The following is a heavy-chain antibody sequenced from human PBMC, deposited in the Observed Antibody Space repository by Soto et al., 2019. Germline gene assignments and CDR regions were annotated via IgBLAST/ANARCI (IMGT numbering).Heavy chain of an antibody. J-gene: IGHJ4*01. V-gene: IGHV3-11*06. Sequence: GGSLRLSCAASGFTFTDYYVSWLRQAPGKGLEWLAYISVASTYTNYADSVKGRFTISRDNTKRSVYLQMNSLRAEDTAVYYCPRDLEVGAHLYFFDYWGHGTPVTVSS. CDR2: ISVASTYT. CDR1: GFTFTDYY. D-gene: IGHD1-26*01. CDR3: PRDLEVGAHLYFFDY.